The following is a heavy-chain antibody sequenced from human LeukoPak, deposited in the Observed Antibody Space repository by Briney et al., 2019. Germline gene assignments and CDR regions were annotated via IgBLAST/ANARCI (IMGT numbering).Heavy chain of an antibody. V-gene: IGHV3-21*01. CDR1: GFTFSSYT. CDR2: ISSGSTYI. D-gene: IGHD2/OR15-2a*01. Sequence: GGSLRLSCAASGFTFSSYTMNWVRQAPGKGLEWVSSISSGSTYIYYVGSAKGRFTISRDNANNSLYLQMNSLRAEDTAVYYCARDRNKDYGMDVRGQGTTVTVSS. CDR3: ARDRNKDYGMDV. J-gene: IGHJ6*02.